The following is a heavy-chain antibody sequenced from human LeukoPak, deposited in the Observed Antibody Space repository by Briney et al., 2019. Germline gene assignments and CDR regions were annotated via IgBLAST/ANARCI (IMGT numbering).Heavy chain of an antibody. V-gene: IGHV4-38-2*02. Sequence: SETLSLTCTVSSYSITTGHYWGWIRQPPGRGLEWIGSIYHGETTYYNPSLKTRLTISLDTSKNQFSLKLSSVTAADTAVYYCASNWSDFDYWGQGILVTVSS. CDR3: ASNWSDFDY. J-gene: IGHJ4*02. CDR2: IYHGETT. CDR1: SYSITTGHY. D-gene: IGHD1-1*01.